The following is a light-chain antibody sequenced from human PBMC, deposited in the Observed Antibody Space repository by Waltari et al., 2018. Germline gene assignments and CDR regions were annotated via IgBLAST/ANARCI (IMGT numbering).Light chain of an antibody. Sequence: DIVMTQSPDSLAVSLGERATINCKSSQSVLYSSNNKNYLEWYQQKPGQPPKVRIYWSSTREAGVPDRFSGSGSGTEFILTISSLQAEDVAVYYCQQYYSLPITFGQGTRPEIK. CDR3: QQYYSLPIT. CDR1: QSVLYSSNNKNY. V-gene: IGKV4-1*01. J-gene: IGKJ5*01. CDR2: WSS.